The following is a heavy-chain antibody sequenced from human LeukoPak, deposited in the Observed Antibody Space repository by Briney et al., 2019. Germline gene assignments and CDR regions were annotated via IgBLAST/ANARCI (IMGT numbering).Heavy chain of an antibody. V-gene: IGHV3-23*01. D-gene: IGHD6-6*01. CDR2: TSASGAST. Sequence: GGSLRLSCSASGFTFSSYAMSWVRQAPGKGLEWVSATSASGASTYYADSVKGRFTISRDNSKNTLYLQMSSLRAEDTAVYYCAKNKGTSSSRGGDYWGQGTLVTVSS. CDR1: GFTFSSYA. J-gene: IGHJ4*02. CDR3: AKNKGTSSSRGGDY.